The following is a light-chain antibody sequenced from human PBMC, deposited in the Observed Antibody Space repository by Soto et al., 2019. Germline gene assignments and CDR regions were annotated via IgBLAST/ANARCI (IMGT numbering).Light chain of an antibody. Sequence: QSVLTQPPSASGTPGQRVTISCSGSNSNIGSNSVSWYQQLPGTAPKLLIYSNHQRPSEVPDRFSGSKSDTSASLAISGLRSEDEADYYCGEWDDGLFGYVFGTGTKVTVL. J-gene: IGLJ1*01. CDR2: SNH. CDR3: GEWDDGLFGYV. V-gene: IGLV1-47*02. CDR1: NSNIGSNS.